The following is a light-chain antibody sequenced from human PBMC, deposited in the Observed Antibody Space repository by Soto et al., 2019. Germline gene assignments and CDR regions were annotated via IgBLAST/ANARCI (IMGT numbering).Light chain of an antibody. V-gene: IGKV3-11*01. Sequence: EIVLTQSPVTLSLSPGERATLSCRASQSVDAYLAWYQQRPGQAPRLLIFDASNRATGIPTRFSGSGSGTDFTLTISSLEPEEFAVYYCQQRSNWAPTFGQGTKVEIK. J-gene: IGKJ1*01. CDR1: QSVDAY. CDR3: QQRSNWAPT. CDR2: DAS.